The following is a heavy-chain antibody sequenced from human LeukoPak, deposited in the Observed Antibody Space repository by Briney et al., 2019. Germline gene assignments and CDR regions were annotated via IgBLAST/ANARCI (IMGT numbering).Heavy chain of an antibody. D-gene: IGHD1-26*01. CDR3: ARTIVGATRHDY. CDR2: INPNSGGT. J-gene: IGHJ4*02. Sequence: ASVKVSCKASGYTFTGYYMHWVRQAPGQGLEWMGRINPNSGGTNYAQKFQGRVTMTRATSISTAYMELSRLRSDDTAVYYCARTIVGATRHDYWGQGTQVTVSS. CDR1: GYTFTGYY. V-gene: IGHV1-2*06.